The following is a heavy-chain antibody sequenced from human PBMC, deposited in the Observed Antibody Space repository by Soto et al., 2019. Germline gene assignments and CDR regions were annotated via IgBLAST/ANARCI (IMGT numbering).Heavy chain of an antibody. J-gene: IGHJ4*02. CDR1: GYTFTSYG. CDR2: ISAYNGNT. Sequence: QVQLVQSGAEVKKPGASVKVSCKASGYTFTSYGISWVRQSPGQGLEWMGWISAYNGNTNYAQKLQGRVTMTTDTSTSTGYMELRSMRSHATAGYYCEIAQITMVRGVNDYWGQGTLVTVSS. D-gene: IGHD3-10*01. CDR3: EIAQITMVRGVNDY. V-gene: IGHV1-18*01.